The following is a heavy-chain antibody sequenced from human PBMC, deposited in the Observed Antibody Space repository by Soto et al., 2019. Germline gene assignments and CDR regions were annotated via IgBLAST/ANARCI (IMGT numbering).Heavy chain of an antibody. CDR1: GFTFRSYG. V-gene: IGHV3-33*01. CDR2: IWFDGSNK. CDR3: ATTGPY. J-gene: IGHJ4*02. Sequence: QVQLVESGGGVVQPGRSLRLSCAASGFTFRSYGMHWVRQAPGKGLEWVAVIWFDGSNKFYADSVKGRFTISRDNSKNTVSLQMNSLRDEDSAAYYCATTGPYWGQGILVTVSS.